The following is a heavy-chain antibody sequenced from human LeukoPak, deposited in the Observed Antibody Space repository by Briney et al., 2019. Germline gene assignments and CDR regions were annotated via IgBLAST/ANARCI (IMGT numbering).Heavy chain of an antibody. J-gene: IGHJ4*02. Sequence: ASVKVSCKVSGYTLTELSMHWVRQAPGKGLDWMGGFDPEDGETIYAQKFQGRVTMTEDTSTDTAYMELSSLRSEDTAVYYCATYGNYYDSSGSFDYWGQGTLVTVSS. CDR2: FDPEDGET. CDR1: GYTLTELS. D-gene: IGHD3-22*01. V-gene: IGHV1-24*01. CDR3: ATYGNYYDSSGSFDY.